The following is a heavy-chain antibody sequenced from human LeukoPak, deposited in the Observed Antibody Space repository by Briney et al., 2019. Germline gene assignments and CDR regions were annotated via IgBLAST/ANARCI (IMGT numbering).Heavy chain of an antibody. CDR3: AKGSRTSSYTGADF. D-gene: IGHD2-2*02. V-gene: IGHV3-23*01. CDR1: GFTFSSYA. Sequence: GESLRLSCAASGFTFSSYAMSWVRQAPGKGLEWVSTFRGSDDSTYYADSVRGRFTISRDNSKDTLYLQMSSLRVEDTAVYYCAKGSRTSSYTGADFWGQGTLVTVSS. J-gene: IGHJ4*02. CDR2: FRGSDDST.